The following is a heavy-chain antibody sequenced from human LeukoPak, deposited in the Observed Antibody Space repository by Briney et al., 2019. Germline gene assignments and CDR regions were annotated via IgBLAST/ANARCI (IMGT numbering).Heavy chain of an antibody. CDR3: ASGYYDSSGYWYYFDY. Sequence: GGSLRLSCAASGFTFSTYWMHWVRQAPGKGLVWVSRLSPDGSSSIYADSVKGRFTVSRDNAKNTLYLQMNSLRAEDTAVYYCASGYYDSSGYWYYFDYWGQGTVVTVSP. CDR2: LSPDGSSS. J-gene: IGHJ4*02. D-gene: IGHD3-22*01. CDR1: GFTFSTYW. V-gene: IGHV3-74*01.